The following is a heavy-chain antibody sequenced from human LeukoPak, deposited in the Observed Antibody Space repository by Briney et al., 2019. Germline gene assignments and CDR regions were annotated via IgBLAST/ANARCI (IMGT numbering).Heavy chain of an antibody. CDR1: GYTLTIYG. CDR2: ISAYNGNT. V-gene: IGHV1-18*01. J-gene: IGHJ4*02. CDR3: ATSQVGADFDY. D-gene: IGHD1-26*01. Sequence: GASVKVSCKASGYTLTIYGISWVRQARGQGLEWMGWISAYNGNTNYAQKLQGRVTITTDTSTSTAYMGLRSLRSDDTAVYYCATSQVGADFDYWGQGTLVTVSS.